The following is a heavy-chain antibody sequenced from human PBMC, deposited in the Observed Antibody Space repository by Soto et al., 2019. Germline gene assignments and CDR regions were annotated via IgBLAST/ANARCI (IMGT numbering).Heavy chain of an antibody. V-gene: IGHV1-8*01. CDR3: ARGNDEGPGGVTIFGVVIPQLYGMDV. D-gene: IGHD3-3*01. CDR2: MNTNSGNT. J-gene: IGHJ6*02. Sequence: ASVKVSCKASGYTFTSYDINWVRQATGQGLEWMGWMNTNSGNTGYAQKFQGRVTMTRNTARSKAYMELSSLRSEDTAVYYCARGNDEGPGGVTIFGVVIPQLYGMDVWGQGTTVTVSS. CDR1: GYTFTSYD.